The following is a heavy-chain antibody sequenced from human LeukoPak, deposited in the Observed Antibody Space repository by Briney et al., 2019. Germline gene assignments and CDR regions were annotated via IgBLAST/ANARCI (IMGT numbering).Heavy chain of an antibody. CDR1: GFTFSSYA. Sequence: GGSLRLSCAASGFTFSSYAMHWVRQAPGKGLEWVAFIRYDGSDEYYADSVKGRFTISRDNSKNTLYLQMNSLRAEDTAVYYCAKDYSFWSGFCDYWGQGTLVTVSS. CDR2: IRYDGSDE. J-gene: IGHJ4*02. CDR3: AKDYSFWSGFCDY. D-gene: IGHD3-3*01. V-gene: IGHV3-30*02.